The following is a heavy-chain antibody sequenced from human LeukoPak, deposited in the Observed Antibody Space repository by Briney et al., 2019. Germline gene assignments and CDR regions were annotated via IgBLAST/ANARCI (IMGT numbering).Heavy chain of an antibody. CDR2: IYYSGST. J-gene: IGHJ5*02. CDR1: GGSISSGGYY. CDR3: ARGVGYSYGYNWFDP. V-gene: IGHV4-31*03. D-gene: IGHD5-18*01. Sequence: SQTLSLTCTVSGGSISSGGYYLSWIRQHPGKGLEWIGYIYYSGSTYYNPSLKSRVTISVDTSKNQFSLKLSSVTAADTAVYYCARGVGYSYGYNWFDPWGQGTLVTVSS.